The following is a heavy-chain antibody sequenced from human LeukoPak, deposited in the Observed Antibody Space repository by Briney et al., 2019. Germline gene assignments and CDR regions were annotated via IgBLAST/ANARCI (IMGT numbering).Heavy chain of an antibody. CDR3: ARRRGSYYFDY. D-gene: IGHD1-26*01. CDR1: GYSISSGYY. V-gene: IGHV4-38-2*01. J-gene: IGHJ4*02. Sequence: SETLSLTCAVSGYSISSGYYCDWIRQPPGKGLEWIGSIHHSGSTYYNPSLKSRVTTSVDTSKNQFSLKLSSVTAADTAVYYCARRRGSYYFDYWGQGTLVTVSS. CDR2: IHHSGST.